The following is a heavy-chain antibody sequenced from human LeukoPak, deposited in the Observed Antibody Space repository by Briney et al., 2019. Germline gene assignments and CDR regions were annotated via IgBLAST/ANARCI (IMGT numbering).Heavy chain of an antibody. CDR3: ARGAYSSGWAYFDH. CDR1: GFTFNSFA. J-gene: IGHJ4*02. CDR2: IQSDGIYK. Sequence: GGSLRLSCAASGFTFNSFAMHWVRQAPGKGLEHLAFIQSDGIYKYYGDSVKGRFTISRDNAKNSLYLHMDSLRAEDTAVYYCARGAYSSGWAYFDHWGQGTLVTVSS. V-gene: IGHV3-30*02. D-gene: IGHD6-19*01.